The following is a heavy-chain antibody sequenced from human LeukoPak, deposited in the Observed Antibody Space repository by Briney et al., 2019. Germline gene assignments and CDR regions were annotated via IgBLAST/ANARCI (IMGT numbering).Heavy chain of an antibody. V-gene: IGHV1-69-2*01. CDR3: ATTTAVGATVFLDY. D-gene: IGHD1-26*01. CDR1: GYTFTDYY. J-gene: IGHJ4*02. Sequence: ASVKVSCKVPGYTFTDYYMHWVQQAPGKGLEWMGLVDPEDGETIYAEKFQGRVTITADTSTDTAYMELSSLRSEDTAVYYCATTTAVGATVFLDYWGQGTLVTVSS. CDR2: VDPEDGET.